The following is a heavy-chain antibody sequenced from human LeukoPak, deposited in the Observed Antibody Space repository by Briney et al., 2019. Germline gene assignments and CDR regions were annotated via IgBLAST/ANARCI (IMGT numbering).Heavy chain of an antibody. V-gene: IGHV3-23*01. D-gene: IGHD5-24*01. Sequence: LSGASLCLSCPASGFTFSTWGMSWVRQAPGKGPEWVSASSRDGRSVYSDSVKGRFTISRNNSKNTLYLQMNSLTAEDTAIYLCAKEDAIIGFDYWGQGTLVTVSS. J-gene: IGHJ4*02. CDR3: AKEDAIIGFDY. CDR2: SSRDGRS. CDR1: GFTFSTWG.